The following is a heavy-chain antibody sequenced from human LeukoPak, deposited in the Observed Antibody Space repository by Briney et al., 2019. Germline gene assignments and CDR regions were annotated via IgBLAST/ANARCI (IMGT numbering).Heavy chain of an antibody. J-gene: IGHJ5*02. V-gene: IGHV3-30*18. CDR2: ISNDGSNK. D-gene: IGHD1-26*01. CDR1: GFTFRSYG. CDR3: AKDMGYSGSNNWFDP. Sequence: PGRSLRLSCAASGFTFRSYGMHWVRQAPGKGLEWVAVISNDGSNKYYADSVKGRFTISRDNSKNTLYLLMNSLRAEDTAVYYCAKDMGYSGSNNWFDPWGQGTLVTVSS.